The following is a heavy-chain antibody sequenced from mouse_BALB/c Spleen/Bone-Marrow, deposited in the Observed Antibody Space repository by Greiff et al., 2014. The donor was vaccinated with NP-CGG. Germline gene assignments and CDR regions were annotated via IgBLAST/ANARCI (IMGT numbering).Heavy chain of an antibody. J-gene: IGHJ4*01. CDR3: ARSYYGNYYYAMDY. CDR2: VNPYNGGT. CDR1: GYTFTDYY. Sequence: EVQLQQSGPELVKPGASVKMSCKASGYTFTDYYMDWVKQSHGESFEWIGRVNPYNGGTSYNQKFKGKATLTVDKSSSTAYMELNSLTSEDSAVYYYARSYYGNYYYAMDYWGQGTSVTVSS. D-gene: IGHD2-1*01. V-gene: IGHV1-19*01.